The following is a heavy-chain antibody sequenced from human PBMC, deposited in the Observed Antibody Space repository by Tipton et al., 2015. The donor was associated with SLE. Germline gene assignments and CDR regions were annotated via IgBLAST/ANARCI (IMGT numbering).Heavy chain of an antibody. J-gene: IGHJ4*02. CDR1: GFTVSSNY. Sequence: SLRLSCAASGFTVSSNYMSWVRQAPGKGLEWVSVIYSGGSTYYADSVKGRFTISRDNSKNTLYLQMNSLRAEDTAVYYCASNSGSYSYYFDYWGQGTLVTVSS. D-gene: IGHD1-26*01. CDR2: IYSGGST. V-gene: IGHV3-53*01. CDR3: ASNSGSYSYYFDY.